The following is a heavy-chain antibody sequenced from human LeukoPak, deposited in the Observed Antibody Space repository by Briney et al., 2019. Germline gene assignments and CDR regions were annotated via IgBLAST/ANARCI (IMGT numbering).Heavy chain of an antibody. J-gene: IGHJ5*02. Sequence: SETLSLTCAVYGGSFSGYYWSWIRQPPGKGLEWIGEINHSGSTNYNPSLKSRVTISVDTSKNQFSLKLSSVTAADTAVYYCARHRTLLWFGELLNNWFDPWGQGTLVTVSS. CDR2: INHSGST. V-gene: IGHV4-34*01. CDR1: GGSFSGYY. CDR3: ARHRTLLWFGELLNNWFDP. D-gene: IGHD3-10*01.